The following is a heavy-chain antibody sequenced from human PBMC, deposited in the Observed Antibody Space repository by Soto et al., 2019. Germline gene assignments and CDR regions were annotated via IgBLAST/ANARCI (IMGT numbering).Heavy chain of an antibody. J-gene: IGHJ6*02. CDR2: ISYDGSNK. Sequence: GGSLKLSCAASGFTFSSYAMHWVRQAPGKGLEWVAVISYDGSNKYYADSVKGRFTISRDNSKNTLYLQMNSLRAEDTAVYYCAREIDSVVVPAAIEYYYYGMDVWGQGTTVTVSS. D-gene: IGHD2-2*02. CDR1: GFTFSSYA. V-gene: IGHV3-30*04. CDR3: AREIDSVVVPAAIEYYYYGMDV.